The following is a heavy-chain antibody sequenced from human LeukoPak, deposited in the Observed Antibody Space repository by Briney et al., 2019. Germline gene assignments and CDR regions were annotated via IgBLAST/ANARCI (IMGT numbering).Heavy chain of an antibody. CDR1: GYTLTELS. CDR3: ATVPKYYDILTGLRLVDV. J-gene: IGHJ6*04. CDR2: FDPEDGET. Sequence: GASVKVSCKVSGYTLTELSMHWVRQAPGKGLEWMGGFDPEDGETIYAQKFQGRVTMTEDTSTDTAYMELSSLRSEDTAVYYCATVPKYYDILTGLRLVDVWGKGTTVTVSS. D-gene: IGHD3-9*01. V-gene: IGHV1-24*01.